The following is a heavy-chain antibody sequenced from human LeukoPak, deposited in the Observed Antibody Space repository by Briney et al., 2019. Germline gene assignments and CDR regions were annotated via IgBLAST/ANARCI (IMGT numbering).Heavy chain of an antibody. V-gene: IGHV1-18*01. CDR1: GFTFTSYG. Sequence: GASVKVSCKTSGFTFTSYGISWVRQAPGQGLERVGWISGYNGNTNYAQKFRGRLTMTTDTSTTTAYMELRSLSSDDTAVYYCAKDRSSSAREDWGQGTLVTVSS. J-gene: IGHJ4*02. CDR2: ISGYNGNT. CDR3: AKDRSSSARED. D-gene: IGHD6-13*01.